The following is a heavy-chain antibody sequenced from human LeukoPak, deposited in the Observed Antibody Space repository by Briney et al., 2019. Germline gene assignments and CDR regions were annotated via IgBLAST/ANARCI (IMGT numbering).Heavy chain of an antibody. Sequence: GASVKVSCKASGGTFSSYAISWVRQAPGQGLEWMGRIIPILGIANYAQKFQGRVTITADKSTSTAYMELSSLRSEDTAVYYCARAKVEMATKSGFDYWGQGTLVTVSS. D-gene: IGHD5-24*01. CDR2: IIPILGIA. CDR1: GGTFSSYA. J-gene: IGHJ4*02. CDR3: ARAKVEMATKSGFDY. V-gene: IGHV1-69*04.